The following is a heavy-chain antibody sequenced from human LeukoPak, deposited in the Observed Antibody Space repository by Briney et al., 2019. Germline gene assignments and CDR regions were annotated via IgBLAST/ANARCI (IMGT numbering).Heavy chain of an antibody. Sequence: GGSLRLSCAASGFTVSNNYMSWVRQAPGKGLEWVSIIYSSDNTYYADSVKGRFTISRDNSKNTLFLQMNGLRAEDTAVYYCARGITNIVVGDYWGQGTLVTVSS. J-gene: IGHJ4*02. CDR1: GFTVSNNY. V-gene: IGHV3-53*01. CDR2: IYSSDNT. D-gene: IGHD3-22*01. CDR3: ARGITNIVVGDY.